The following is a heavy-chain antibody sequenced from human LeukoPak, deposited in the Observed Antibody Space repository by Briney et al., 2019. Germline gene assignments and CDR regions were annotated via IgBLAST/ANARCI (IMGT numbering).Heavy chain of an antibody. J-gene: IGHJ4*02. CDR3: ARSCGGDCYFPHFDY. Sequence: GGSLRLSCAASGFTFSSYSMNWVRQAPGKGLEWVSSISSSSSIIYYADSVKGRFTISRDNAKNSLYLQMNSLRDEDTAVYYCARSCGGDCYFPHFDYWGQGTLVTVSS. D-gene: IGHD2-21*02. CDR2: ISSSSSII. V-gene: IGHV3-48*02. CDR1: GFTFSSYS.